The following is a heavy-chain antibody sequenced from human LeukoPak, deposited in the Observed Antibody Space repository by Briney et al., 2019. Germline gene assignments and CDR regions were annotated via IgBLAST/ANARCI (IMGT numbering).Heavy chain of an antibody. CDR3: ARQRKYCSGGSCYSRGEIDY. CDR1: GGSISSSSYY. D-gene: IGHD2-15*01. Sequence: SETLSLTCTVSGGSISSSSYYWGWIRQPPGKGLEWIGSIYYSGSTYYNPSLKSRVTISVDTSKNQFSLKLSPVTAADTAVYYCARQRKYCSGGSCYSRGEIDYWGQGTLVTVSS. CDR2: IYYSGST. V-gene: IGHV4-39*01. J-gene: IGHJ4*02.